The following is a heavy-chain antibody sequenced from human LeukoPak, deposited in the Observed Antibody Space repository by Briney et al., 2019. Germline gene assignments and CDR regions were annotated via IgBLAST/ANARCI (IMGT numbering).Heavy chain of an antibody. CDR3: ASYPYEQYYYGMDV. J-gene: IGHJ6*02. Sequence: GGSLRLSCAASGFTFSSYWVHWVRQAPGKGLVWVSRINSDGSSTSYADSVKGRFTISRDNAKNTLYLQMNSLRAEDTAVYYCASYPYEQYYYGMDVWGQGTTVTVSS. D-gene: IGHD3-16*01. V-gene: IGHV3-74*01. CDR2: INSDGSST. CDR1: GFTFSSYW.